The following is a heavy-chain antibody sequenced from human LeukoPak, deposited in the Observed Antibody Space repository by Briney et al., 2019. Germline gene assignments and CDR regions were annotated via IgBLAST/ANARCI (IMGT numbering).Heavy chain of an antibody. CDR2: IYTSGST. Sequence: PSETLSLTCTVSGGSISSYYWSWIRQPAGKGLEWIGRIYTSGSTNYNPSLKSRVTMSVDTSKNQFSLKLSSVTAADTAVYYCARLRSQVVPPRSGYYYGMDVWGQGTTVTVSS. CDR1: GGSISSYY. CDR3: ARLRSQVVPPRSGYYYGMDV. J-gene: IGHJ6*02. D-gene: IGHD2-2*01. V-gene: IGHV4-4*07.